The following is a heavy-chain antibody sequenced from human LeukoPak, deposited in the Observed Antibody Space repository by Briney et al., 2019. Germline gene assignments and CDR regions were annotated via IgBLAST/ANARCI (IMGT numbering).Heavy chain of an antibody. D-gene: IGHD1-26*01. CDR2: IVPSFDTA. Sequence: ASVKVSCKASGGTFNKEGMSWVRQAPGQGLEWMGGIVPSFDTANYAQKFQDRITITADKYTSKVYMELSSLRSEDTAVYYCATDGDAVGAGFGYWGQGTLVTVCS. J-gene: IGHJ4*02. V-gene: IGHV1-69*06. CDR1: GGTFNKEG. CDR3: ATDGDAVGAGFGY.